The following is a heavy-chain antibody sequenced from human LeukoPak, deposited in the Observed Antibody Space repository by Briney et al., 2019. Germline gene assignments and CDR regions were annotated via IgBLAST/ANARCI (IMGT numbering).Heavy chain of an antibody. V-gene: IGHV3-23*01. J-gene: IGHJ4*02. Sequence: GGSPRLSCAVSGITLSNYGMSWVRLAPGKGLEWVAGISDSGGRTNYADSVKGRFTISRDNSKNTLYLQMNSLRAEDTAVYFCAKRGVVIRVILVGFHKEAYYFDSWGQGALVTVSS. D-gene: IGHD3-22*01. CDR1: GITLSNYG. CDR3: AKRGVVIRVILVGFHKEAYYFDS. CDR2: ISDSGGRT.